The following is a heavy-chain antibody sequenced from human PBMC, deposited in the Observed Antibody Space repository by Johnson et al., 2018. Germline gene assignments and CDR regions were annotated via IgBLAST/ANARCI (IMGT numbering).Heavy chain of an antibody. CDR1: GFTFSSYG. V-gene: IGHV3-33*01. CDR2: IWYDGSNK. J-gene: IGHJ6*02. Sequence: VQLVESGGGVVQPGRSLRLSCAASGFTFSSYGMHWVRQAPGKGLEWVAVIWYDGSNKYYADSVKGRFTISRDNSKNTLYLQMNSLRAEDTAVYYCARDQVYYDSRGYRSYYYYGMDVWGQGTTVTVSS. CDR3: ARDQVYYDSRGYRSYYYYGMDV. D-gene: IGHD3-22*01.